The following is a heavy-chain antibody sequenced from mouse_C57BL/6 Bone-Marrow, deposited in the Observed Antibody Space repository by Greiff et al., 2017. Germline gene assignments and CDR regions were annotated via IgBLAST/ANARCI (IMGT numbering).Heavy chain of an antibody. CDR2: ISSGSSTI. J-gene: IGHJ2*01. CDR3: ARTGSFDY. Sequence: EVKVVESGGGLVKPGGSLKLSCAASGFTFSDYGMHWVRQAPEKGLEWVAYISSGSSTIYYADTVKGRFTLSRDNAKNTLLLHMPTLGAEDTAMYYCARTGSFDYWGQGTTLTVSS. V-gene: IGHV5-17*01. D-gene: IGHD4-1*01. CDR1: GFTFSDYG.